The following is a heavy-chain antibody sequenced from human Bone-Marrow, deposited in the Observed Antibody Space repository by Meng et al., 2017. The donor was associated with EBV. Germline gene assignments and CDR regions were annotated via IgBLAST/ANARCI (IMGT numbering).Heavy chain of an antibody. CDR2: MSGSGTYI. CDR1: GFDFSHSA. V-gene: IGHV3-21*01. J-gene: IGHJ4*02. Sequence: EVQLVESGGGLVKPGGSXXLSCETSGFDFSHSAVNWVRQAPGLGLEWVSSMSGSGTYIFYADSVRGRFTISRDNAKKSLYLHMNGLRAEDTAVYYCVRPASGGYSGSFDYWGQGALVTVSS. CDR3: VRPASGGYSGSFDY. D-gene: IGHD6-25*01.